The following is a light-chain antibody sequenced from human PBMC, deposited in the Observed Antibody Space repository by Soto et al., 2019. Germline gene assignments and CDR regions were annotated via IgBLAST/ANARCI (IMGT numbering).Light chain of an antibody. V-gene: IGKV3-15*01. CDR2: DSS. CDR3: QQYHNWPIT. J-gene: IGKJ5*01. CDR1: QSVNVN. Sequence: EIVMTQSPATLSVSPGERATLSCRARQSVNVNMAWYQQKSGQAPRLLIYDSSTRATGIPARFSGSGSGTEFTLTISGLQSEDFAVYYCQQYHNWPITFGQGTRLEIK.